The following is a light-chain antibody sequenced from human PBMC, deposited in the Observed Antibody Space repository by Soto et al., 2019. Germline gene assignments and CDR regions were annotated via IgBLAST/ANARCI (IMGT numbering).Light chain of an antibody. J-gene: IGLJ2*01. CDR2: SNS. V-gene: IGLV1-44*01. CDR1: SSNIGSNT. CDR3: AAWDDSLNGVV. Sequence: QSVLTQPPSASGTPGQRITISCSGSSSNIGSNTVKWFQQLPGTAPKLLIYSNSQRPSGVPDRFSGSKSGTSASLAISGLQSEDEADYYCAAWDDSLNGVVFGGGTKLTVL.